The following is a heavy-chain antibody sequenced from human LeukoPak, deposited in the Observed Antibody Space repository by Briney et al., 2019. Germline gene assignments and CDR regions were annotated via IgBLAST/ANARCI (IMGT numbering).Heavy chain of an antibody. CDR1: GFTFSSYA. CDR2: ISYDGSNK. Sequence: TGGSLRLSCAASGFTFSSYAMHWVRQAPGKGLEWVAVISYDGSNKYYADSVKGRFTISRDNPKNTLYLQMNSLRAEDTAVYYCARTGTGNYFDYWGQGTLVTVSS. D-gene: IGHD3-10*01. V-gene: IGHV3-30-3*01. CDR3: ARTGTGNYFDY. J-gene: IGHJ4*02.